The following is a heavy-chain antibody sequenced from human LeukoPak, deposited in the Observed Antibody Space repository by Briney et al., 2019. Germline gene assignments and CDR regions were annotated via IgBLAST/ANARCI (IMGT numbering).Heavy chain of an antibody. V-gene: IGHV1-8*03. J-gene: IGHJ4*02. D-gene: IGHD5-12*01. CDR2: MNPNSGDT. CDR1: GYTFSRYD. CDR3: ARWPRGYEPDY. Sequence: GASVKVSCKASGYTFSRYDINWVRQATGQGLEWMGWMNPNSGDTGYAQKFQGRVTITRNTSISTAYMELSSLRSEDTAVYYCARWPRGYEPDYWGQGTLVIVSS.